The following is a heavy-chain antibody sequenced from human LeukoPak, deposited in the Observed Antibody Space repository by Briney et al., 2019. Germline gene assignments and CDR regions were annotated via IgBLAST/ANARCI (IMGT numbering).Heavy chain of an antibody. CDR1: GYTFTSYG. J-gene: IGHJ5*02. CDR3: ATNQRPVNCSSTSCQWSRKVFDP. Sequence: AASVKVSCKASGYTFTSYGISWVRQAPGQGLEWMGWISAYNGNTNYAQKLQGRVTMTTDTSTSTAYMELSSLRSEDTAVYYCATNQRPVNCSSTSCQWSRKVFDPWGQGTLVTVSS. CDR2: ISAYNGNT. V-gene: IGHV1-18*04. D-gene: IGHD2-2*01.